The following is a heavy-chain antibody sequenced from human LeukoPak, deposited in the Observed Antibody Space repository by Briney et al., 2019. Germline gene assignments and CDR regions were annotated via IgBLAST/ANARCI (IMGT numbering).Heavy chain of an antibody. V-gene: IGHV1-8*03. CDR1: GYTFTAYD. CDR2: MNPKSGNT. CDR3: ARPYCSSTSCSRWLDP. Sequence: GASVKVSCKASGYTFTAYDINWVRQATGQGLEWMGLMNPKSGNTGYAQRFQGRVTFTMNISITTAYMEMNSLTSEDTAIYYCARPYCSSTSCSRWLDPWGQGTLVTVSS. J-gene: IGHJ5*02. D-gene: IGHD2-2*01.